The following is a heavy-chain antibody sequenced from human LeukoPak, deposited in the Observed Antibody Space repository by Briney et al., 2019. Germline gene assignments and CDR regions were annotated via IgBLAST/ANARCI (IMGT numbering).Heavy chain of an antibody. Sequence: GGSLRLSCAASGFTFSSYAMHWVRQAPGKGLEWVAVISYDGSNKYYADSVKGRFTISRDNSKNTLYLQMNSLRAEDTAVYYCARAPGPRGYSYGTFDYWGQGTLVTVSS. J-gene: IGHJ4*02. CDR2: ISYDGSNK. D-gene: IGHD5-18*01. CDR1: GFTFSSYA. V-gene: IGHV3-30-3*01. CDR3: ARAPGPRGYSYGTFDY.